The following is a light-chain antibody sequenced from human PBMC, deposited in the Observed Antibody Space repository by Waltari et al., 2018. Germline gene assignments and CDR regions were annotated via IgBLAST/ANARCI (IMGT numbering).Light chain of an antibody. CDR3: CSYSTGGSWM. J-gene: IGLJ3*02. V-gene: IGLV2-23*02. Sequence: QSALTQPASVSGSPGQSITISCTGGTSDIGKYNLVSWYMQNPGKAPKVIIYEVTKRPVGISERFSGYKAGNTGSLTISGLQVEDEADYYCCSYSTGGSWMFGGGTKLTVL. CDR2: EVT. CDR1: TSDIGKYNL.